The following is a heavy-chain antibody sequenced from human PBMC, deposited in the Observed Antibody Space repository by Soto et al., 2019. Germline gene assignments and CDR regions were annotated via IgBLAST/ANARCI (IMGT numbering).Heavy chain of an antibody. CDR3: AKQKGISYDTGVYFDY. CDR1: GFTFSSYG. CDR2: ISYDGSNK. D-gene: IGHD3-9*01. J-gene: IGHJ4*02. Sequence: GGSLRLSCAASGFTFSSYGMHWVRQAPGKGLEWVAVISYDGSNKYYADSVKGRFTISRDNSKNTLYLQMNSLRAEDTAVYYCAKQKGISYDTGVYFDYWGQGTLVTVSS. V-gene: IGHV3-30*18.